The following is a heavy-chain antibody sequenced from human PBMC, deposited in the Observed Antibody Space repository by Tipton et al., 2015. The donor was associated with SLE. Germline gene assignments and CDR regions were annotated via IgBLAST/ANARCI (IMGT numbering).Heavy chain of an antibody. D-gene: IGHD6-13*01. Sequence: RSLRLSCAASGFSFDDYAMHWVRQAPRKGLEWVSGISWNSDTLVYADSVKGRFTISRDNAKNSLYLQMNSLGAEDTALYYCAKDVEGRIAAAGALFESWGQGTLVTVSS. J-gene: IGHJ4*02. CDR2: ISWNSDTL. CDR1: GFSFDDYA. CDR3: AKDVEGRIAAAGALFES. V-gene: IGHV3-9*01.